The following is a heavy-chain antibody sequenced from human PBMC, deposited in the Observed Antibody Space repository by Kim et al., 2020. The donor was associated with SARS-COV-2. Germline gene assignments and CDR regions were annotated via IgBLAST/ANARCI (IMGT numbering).Heavy chain of an antibody. CDR1: GYTFTSYA. V-gene: IGHV1-3*01. Sequence: ASVKVSCKASGYTFTSYAMHWVRQAPGQRLEWMEWINAGNGNTKYSQKFQGRVTITRDTSASTAYMELSSLRSEDTAVYYCARESSGWTSAVGAFDIWGQGTMVTVSS. D-gene: IGHD6-19*01. CDR2: INAGNGNT. CDR3: ARESSGWTSAVGAFDI. J-gene: IGHJ3*02.